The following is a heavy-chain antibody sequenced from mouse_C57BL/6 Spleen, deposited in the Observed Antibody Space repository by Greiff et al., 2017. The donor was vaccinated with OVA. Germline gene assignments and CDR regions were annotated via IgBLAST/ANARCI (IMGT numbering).Heavy chain of an antibody. J-gene: IGHJ4*01. V-gene: IGHV5-9-1*02. CDR2: ISSGGDYI. CDR3: TIMVTTTGYAMDY. CDR1: GFTFSSYA. D-gene: IGHD2-2*01. Sequence: EVQGVESGEGLVKPGGSLKLSCAASGFTFSSYAMSWVRQTPEKRLEWVAYISSGGDYIDYADTVKGRFTISRDNARNTLYLQMSSLKSEDTAMYYCTIMVTTTGYAMDYWGQGTSVTVSS.